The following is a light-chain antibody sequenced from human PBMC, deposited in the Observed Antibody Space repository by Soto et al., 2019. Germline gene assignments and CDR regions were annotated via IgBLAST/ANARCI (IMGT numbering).Light chain of an antibody. CDR1: QSVSSN. Sequence: EIVMTQSPATLSVSPGERATLPCRASQSVSSNLAWYQQKPGQAPMLLIYGASTRATGIPARFSGSGSGTEFTLTISSLQSADFAVYYCQQYNNWPFTFGPGTKVDIK. CDR2: GAS. V-gene: IGKV3-15*01. CDR3: QQYNNWPFT. J-gene: IGKJ3*01.